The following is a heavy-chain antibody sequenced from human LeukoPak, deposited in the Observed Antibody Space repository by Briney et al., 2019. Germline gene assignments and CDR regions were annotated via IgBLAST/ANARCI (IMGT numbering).Heavy chain of an antibody. CDR3: ARGLSIVVVPAARNWFDP. D-gene: IGHD2-2*01. CDR2: INHSGST. J-gene: IGHJ5*02. CDR1: GGSFSGYY. V-gene: IGHV4-34*01. Sequence: PSETLSLTCAVYGGSFSGYYWSWIRQPPGKGLEWIGEINHSGSTNYNPSLKSRVIISVDTSKNQFSLKLSSVTAADTAVYYCARGLSIVVVPAARNWFDPWGQGTLVTVSS.